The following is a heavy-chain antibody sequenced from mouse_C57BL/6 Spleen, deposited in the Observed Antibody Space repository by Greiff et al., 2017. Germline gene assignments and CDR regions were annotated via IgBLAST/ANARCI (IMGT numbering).Heavy chain of an antibody. Sequence: EVKLMESGPGLVKPSQSLSLSCSVSGYSITSGYYRNWIRQFPGNKLEWMGYIRYDGSNNYNPSLKNRTSITRDTSKNQFFLKLNSVTTEDAATYCGARAWDTWFAYWGQGTLVTVSA. CDR2: IRYDGSN. J-gene: IGHJ3*01. V-gene: IGHV3-6*01. CDR3: ARAWDTWFAY. CDR1: GYSITSGYY. D-gene: IGHD4-1*01.